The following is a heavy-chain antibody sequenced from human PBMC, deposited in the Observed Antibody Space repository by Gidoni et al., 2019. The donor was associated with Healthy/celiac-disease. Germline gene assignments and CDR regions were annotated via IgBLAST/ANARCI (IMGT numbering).Heavy chain of an antibody. V-gene: IGHV5-51*01. J-gene: IGHJ6*03. D-gene: IGHD6-19*01. CDR1: GYSFTSYW. Sequence: EVQLVQSGAEVKKPGESLKISCKGSGYSFTSYWIGWVRQMPGKGLGWMGIIYPGDSDTRYSPSFQGQFTISADKSISTAYLQWSSLKASDTAMYYCARHGGNSSGWYLWWARHYYYYYMDVWGKGTTVTVSS. CDR2: IYPGDSDT. CDR3: ARHGGNSSGWYLWWARHYYYYYMDV.